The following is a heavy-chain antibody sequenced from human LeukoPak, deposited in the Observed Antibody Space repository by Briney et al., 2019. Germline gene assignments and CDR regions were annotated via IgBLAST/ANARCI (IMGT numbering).Heavy chain of an antibody. CDR2: IKEDGREK. V-gene: IGHV3-7*01. Sequence: GGSLRLSCAASGFTFSRYWMSWVRQAPGKGLEWVANIKEDGREKYYVDSVKGRFTISRDNAKNSLSLQTNSLRAEDTAVYYCARYGSGSPFDYWGQGILVTVSS. CDR1: GFTFSRYW. D-gene: IGHD3-10*01. CDR3: ARYGSGSPFDY. J-gene: IGHJ4*02.